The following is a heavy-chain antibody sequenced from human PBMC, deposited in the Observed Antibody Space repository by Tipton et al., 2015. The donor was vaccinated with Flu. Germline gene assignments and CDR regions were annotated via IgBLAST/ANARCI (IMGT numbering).Heavy chain of an antibody. CDR3: ARDSKLYDILPGYYEFDY. D-gene: IGHD3-9*01. CDR2: ISGHNGNT. J-gene: IGHJ4*02. V-gene: IGHV1-18*01. CDR1: GYTFNTYG. Sequence: QLVQSGPEVKRPGASVMVSCKASGYTFNTYGISWVRQAPGQGLEWMGWISGHNGNTNYAQKFQGRMAMTTDTSTATAYMELRSLRSDDTAVYYCARDSKLYDILPGYYEFDYWGQGTLVTVSS.